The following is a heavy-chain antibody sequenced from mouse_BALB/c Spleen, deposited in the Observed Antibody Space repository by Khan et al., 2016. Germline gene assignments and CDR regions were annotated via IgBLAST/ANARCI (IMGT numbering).Heavy chain of an antibody. CDR3: AREGYSGSSAYCDY. CDR1: DYIFTSYW. D-gene: IGHD1-1*01. J-gene: IGHJ2*01. CDR2: IAPSTGYT. Sequence: QVQLQQSGTELAKPGASVKMSCKASDYIFTSYWLHWVKQRPGQGLEWIGYIAPSTGYTEYNQNFKDKATLTADKSSTTAYMQLSSLTSEDSAVYYCAREGYSGSSAYCDYWGQGTTLTVSS. V-gene: IGHV1-7*01.